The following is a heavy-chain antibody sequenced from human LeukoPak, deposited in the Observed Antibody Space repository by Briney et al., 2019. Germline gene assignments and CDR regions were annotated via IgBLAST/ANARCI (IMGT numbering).Heavy chain of an antibody. CDR1: GFTFSSYE. J-gene: IGHJ6*04. CDR2: ISISGSTI. D-gene: IGHD3-10*02. Sequence: SGGSLRLSCAASGFTFSSYEMNWVRQAPGKGLEWVSYISISGSTIYYADSVKGRFTISRDNAKNSLYLQMNSLRAGDTAVYYCAELGITMIGGVWGKGTTVTISS. V-gene: IGHV3-48*03. CDR3: AELGITMIGGV.